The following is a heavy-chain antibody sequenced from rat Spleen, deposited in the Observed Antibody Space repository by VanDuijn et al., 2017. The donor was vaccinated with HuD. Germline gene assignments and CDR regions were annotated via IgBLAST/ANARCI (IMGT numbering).Heavy chain of an antibody. CDR2: INTGSGVT. J-gene: IGHJ3*01. D-gene: IGHD3-8*01. CDR1: GYTFTIHF. CDR3: ARDIPSWFAY. V-gene: IGHV1-43*01. Sequence: QIQLQQSGAELATPGYPVKLSCKASGYTFTIHFMSWIKQTTGQGFEYVGYINTGSGVTSYNEKFKGKATLTVDKSSSTAFIQLSSLTPDDSAVYYCARDIPSWFAYWGQGTLVTVSS.